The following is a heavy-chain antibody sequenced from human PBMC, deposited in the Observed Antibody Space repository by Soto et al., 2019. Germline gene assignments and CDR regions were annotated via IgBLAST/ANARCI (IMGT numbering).Heavy chain of an antibody. Sequence: QLQLQESGPGLVKPSETLSLTCTVSGGSINNSSFYWGWVRQPPGKRLEWIWSIYYSGSAYYNPSLKSRLTISVDTSKNQFSLNLSSVTAADTAVYFCARRPLVRGIIPYYFDSWGQGTLVTVSS. CDR1: GGSINNSSFY. D-gene: IGHD3-10*01. J-gene: IGHJ4*02. CDR2: IYYSGSA. CDR3: ARRPLVRGIIPYYFDS. V-gene: IGHV4-39*01.